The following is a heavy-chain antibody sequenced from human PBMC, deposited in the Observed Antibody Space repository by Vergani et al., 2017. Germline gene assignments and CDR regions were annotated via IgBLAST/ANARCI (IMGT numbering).Heavy chain of an antibody. Sequence: QGQLAQSGAEVKKPGSSVKVSCKASGGTFSSSGLSWVRQAPGQGLEWMVRIIPMYGTTNYAQKFQGRVTMTADESTSTAFMELRSLRSEDTAVYYCARISKHRTYYYDNSDFSIWGQGTLVTVSS. J-gene: IGHJ4*02. CDR2: IIPMYGTT. CDR1: GGTFSSSG. D-gene: IGHD3-22*01. CDR3: ARISKHRTYYYDNSDFSI. V-gene: IGHV1-69*13.